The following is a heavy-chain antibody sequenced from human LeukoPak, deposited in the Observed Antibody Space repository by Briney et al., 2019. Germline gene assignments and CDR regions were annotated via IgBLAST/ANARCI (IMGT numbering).Heavy chain of an antibody. CDR1: GYTFTNYY. Sequence: ASVKVSCKASGYTFTNYYMYWVRQAPGQGLEWMGIINPGTGSTSYAQKFQGRVTMTRDTSTSTVYMELSRPRSEDTAVYYCARAYYYDSSGFYPGGDFWGQGTLVTVSS. V-gene: IGHV1-46*01. J-gene: IGHJ4*02. D-gene: IGHD3-22*01. CDR2: INPGTGST. CDR3: ARAYYYDSSGFYPGGDF.